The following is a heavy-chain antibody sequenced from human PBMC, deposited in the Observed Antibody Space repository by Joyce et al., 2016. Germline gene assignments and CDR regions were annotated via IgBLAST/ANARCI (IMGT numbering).Heavy chain of an antibody. Sequence: EVLLAESGGGLVQPGGSLSLSCSASGFIFSTYSMNWVRQAPGKGLEWVSYLSSGRSTIYYADSLRGRFTISRDNAKNSLYLQMNSLRDEDTAVYYCARGAAPDHYDFWSGFPYYFDSWGQGTLVTVSS. CDR2: LSSGRSTI. CDR3: ARGAAPDHYDFWSGFPYYFDS. J-gene: IGHJ4*02. V-gene: IGHV3-48*02. CDR1: GFIFSTYS. D-gene: IGHD3-3*01.